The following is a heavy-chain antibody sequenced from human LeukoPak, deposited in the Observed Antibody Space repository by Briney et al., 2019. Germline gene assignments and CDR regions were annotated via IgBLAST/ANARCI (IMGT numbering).Heavy chain of an antibody. Sequence: GGSLKLSCAASGFTFSGSAMHWVRQASGKGLEWVGRIRSKADSYATAYAASVKGRFTISRDDSKNTAYLQMNSLKTEDTAVYYCTKGYCSGNSCYPQFDPWGQGTLVTVSS. V-gene: IGHV3-73*01. J-gene: IGHJ5*02. CDR3: TKGYCSGNSCYPQFDP. CDR1: GFTFSGSA. CDR2: IRSKADSYAT. D-gene: IGHD2-2*01.